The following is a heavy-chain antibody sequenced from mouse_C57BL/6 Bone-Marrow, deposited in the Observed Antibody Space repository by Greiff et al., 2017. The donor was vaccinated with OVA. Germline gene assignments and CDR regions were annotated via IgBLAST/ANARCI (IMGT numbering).Heavy chain of an antibody. D-gene: IGHD1-1*01. CDR3: ASNPTVTTVVAKGY. V-gene: IGHV14-2*01. Sequence: EVQLQQSGAELVNPGHSVKLSCTASGFNIKDYYMHWVKQRTEQGLEWIGRIDPEDGETKYAPKFQGKATITADTSSNTAYLQLSSLTSEDTAVYYGASNPTVTTVVAKGYWGQGTTLTVSS. CDR2: IDPEDGET. CDR1: GFNIKDYY. J-gene: IGHJ2*01.